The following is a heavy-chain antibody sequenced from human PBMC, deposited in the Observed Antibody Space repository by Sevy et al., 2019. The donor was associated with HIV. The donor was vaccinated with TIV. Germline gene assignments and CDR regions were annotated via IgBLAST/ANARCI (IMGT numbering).Heavy chain of an antibody. CDR3: AREPITMVRGVFDS. D-gene: IGHD3-10*01. V-gene: IGHV4-31*03. J-gene: IGHJ4*02. CDR2: IYYSVST. Sequence: TLSLTCTVSGGSISSGGYYWTWIRQHPGKGLEWIGYIYYSVSTYYNPSLKSRVTISVDTSKNQFSLRLSSVTAADTAVYYCAREPITMVRGVFDSWGPGTLVTVSS. CDR1: GGSISSGGYY.